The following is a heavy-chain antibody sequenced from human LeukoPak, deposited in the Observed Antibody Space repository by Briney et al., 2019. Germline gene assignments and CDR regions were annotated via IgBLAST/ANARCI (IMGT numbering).Heavy chain of an antibody. V-gene: IGHV3-23*01. D-gene: IGHD3-16*01. Sequence: GGSLRLSCAVSGITLSNYGMSWFRQAPGKGREWVAGISGSGGGTNYADSVKGRFTISRDNPRNTLYLQMSSLRAEDTAVYFCAKRGIVIRVILVGFHKEAYYFDSWGQGALVTVSS. CDR3: AKRGIVIRVILVGFHKEAYYFDS. CDR1: GITLSNYG. CDR2: ISGSGGGT. J-gene: IGHJ4*02.